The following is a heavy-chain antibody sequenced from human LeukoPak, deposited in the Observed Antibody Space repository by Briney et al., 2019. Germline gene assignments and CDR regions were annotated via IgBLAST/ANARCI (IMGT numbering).Heavy chain of an antibody. V-gene: IGHV3-11*01. J-gene: IGHJ4*02. CDR2: ISSSGSTI. CDR1: GFTFSDYY. CDR3: ARDRVGRDGYNSFDY. D-gene: IGHD5-24*01. Sequence: PGGSLRLPCAASGFTFSDYYMSRIRQAPGKGLEWVSYISSSGSTIYYADSVKGRFTISRDNAKNSLYLQMNSLRAEDTAVYYCARDRVGRDGYNSFDYWGQGTLVTVSS.